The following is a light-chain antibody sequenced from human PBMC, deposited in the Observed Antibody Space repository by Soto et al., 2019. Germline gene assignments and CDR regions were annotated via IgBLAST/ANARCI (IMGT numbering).Light chain of an antibody. CDR2: KAS. CDR3: QHYNSYSEA. V-gene: IGKV1-5*03. CDR1: QTISSW. J-gene: IGKJ1*01. Sequence: DIQMTQSPSTLSGSVGDRVTITCLASQTISSWLAWYQQKPGKAPKLLIYKASTLKSGVPSRFSGSGSGTEFTLTISSLQPDDFATYYCQHYNSYSEALGQGTKVDI.